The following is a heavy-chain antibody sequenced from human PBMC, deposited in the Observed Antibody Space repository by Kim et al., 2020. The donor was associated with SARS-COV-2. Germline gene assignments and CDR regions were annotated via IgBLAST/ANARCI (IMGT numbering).Heavy chain of an antibody. CDR2: IIHGGPA. D-gene: IGHD6-13*01. CDR3: ARVVAGCSASSCYLDP. Sequence: PSETLSLTCSVSGVSISSNNWWNWVRQSPGKGLEWIGEIIHGGPANYNPSLKSRSTISLDKSKNQFSLRLTLVTAADTAVYYCARVVAGCSASSCYLDPWGQGTLVTVSS. CDR1: GVSISSNNW. J-gene: IGHJ5*02. V-gene: IGHV4-4*02.